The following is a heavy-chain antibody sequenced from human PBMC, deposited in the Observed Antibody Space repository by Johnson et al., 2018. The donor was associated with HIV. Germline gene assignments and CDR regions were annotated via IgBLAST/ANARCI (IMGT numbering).Heavy chain of an antibody. D-gene: IGHD2-2*01. Sequence: VQLVESGGGVVQPGRSLRPSCAASGFTFVDYGMSWVRQAPGKGLEWVSGINWNGGSTGYADSVKGRVTISRDNAKNSLYLQMNSLRAEDTAVYYCARDRCSSTSCIDAFDIWGQGTMVTVSS. J-gene: IGHJ3*02. CDR2: INWNGGST. V-gene: IGHV3-20*04. CDR1: GFTFVDYG. CDR3: ARDRCSSTSCIDAFDI.